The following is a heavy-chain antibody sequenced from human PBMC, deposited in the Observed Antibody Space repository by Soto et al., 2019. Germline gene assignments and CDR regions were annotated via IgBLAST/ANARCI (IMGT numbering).Heavy chain of an antibody. CDR1: GFTFGTYW. Sequence: EVQLVESGGGLVQPGGSLRLSCAASGFTFGTYWMTWVRQAPGKGLECVGNIKPDGSERYYVDSVKGRFTISRDNAKNSLYLHTNSLRAEDTAVYYCATDLNWEQYWGQGTLVTVSS. D-gene: IGHD7-27*01. J-gene: IGHJ4*02. V-gene: IGHV3-7*04. CDR2: IKPDGSER. CDR3: ATDLNWEQY.